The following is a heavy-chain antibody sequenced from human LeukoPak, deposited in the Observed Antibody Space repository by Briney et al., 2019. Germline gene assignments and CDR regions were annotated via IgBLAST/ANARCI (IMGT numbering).Heavy chain of an antibody. V-gene: IGHV6-1*01. CDR2: TYYRSKWYN. D-gene: IGHD4-17*01. Sequence: SQTLSLTCAISGDSVSSNSAVWNWIRQSPSRGLEWLGRTYYRSKWYNGYAVSVKSRITINPDTSKNQFSLQLDSVTPEDTAVYYCASAASYYGDTAFDIWGPGTMVTVSS. CDR3: ASAASYYGDTAFDI. CDR1: GDSVSSNSAV. J-gene: IGHJ3*02.